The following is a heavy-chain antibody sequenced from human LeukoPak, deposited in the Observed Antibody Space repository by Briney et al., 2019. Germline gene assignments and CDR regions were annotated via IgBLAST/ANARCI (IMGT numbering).Heavy chain of an antibody. Sequence: GGSLRLSCAASGFTFSSYAMSWVRQAPGKGLEWVSAISGSGGSTYYADSVKRRFTISRDDSKNTLYLQMNSLRAEDTPVYYCAKHSSCSGGSCYGIRWLDPWGQGTLVTVSS. D-gene: IGHD2-15*01. J-gene: IGHJ5*02. CDR1: GFTFSSYA. V-gene: IGHV3-23*01. CDR2: ISGSGGST. CDR3: AKHSSCSGGSCYGIRWLDP.